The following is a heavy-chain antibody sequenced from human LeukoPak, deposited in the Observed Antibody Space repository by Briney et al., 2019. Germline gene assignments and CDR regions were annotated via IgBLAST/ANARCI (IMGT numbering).Heavy chain of an antibody. Sequence: SETLSLTCAVYGGSFSGYYWSWIRQPPGKGLEWIGEINHSGSTNYNPSLKSRVTISVDTFKNQFSLKLSSVTAADTAVYYCARRAWYYYGSGLDYWGQGTLVTVSS. D-gene: IGHD3-10*01. J-gene: IGHJ4*02. V-gene: IGHV4-34*01. CDR3: ARRAWYYYGSGLDY. CDR1: GGSFSGYY. CDR2: INHSGST.